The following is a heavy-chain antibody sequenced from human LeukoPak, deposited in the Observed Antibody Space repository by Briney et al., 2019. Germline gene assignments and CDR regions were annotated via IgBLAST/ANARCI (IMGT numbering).Heavy chain of an antibody. CDR1: GFTFSTYG. D-gene: IGHD4-17*01. Sequence: GGSLRLSCAASGFTFSTYGMYWVRQAPGKGLEYVSSISSNGNTYYANSVKGRFTISRDNPKNTLYLQMGSLRDEDLAVYYCAKDMLVTTLDYWGQGTLVTVSS. V-gene: IGHV3-64*01. CDR3: AKDMLVTTLDY. J-gene: IGHJ4*02. CDR2: ISSNGNT.